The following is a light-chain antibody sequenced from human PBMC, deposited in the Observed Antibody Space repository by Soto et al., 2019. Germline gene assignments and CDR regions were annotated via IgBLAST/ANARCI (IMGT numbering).Light chain of an antibody. CDR2: EVT. Sequence: QSVLTQPASVSGSLGQSITISCTGTSSDVGGYNYVSWYQQHPGKAPKLMLYEVTIRPSGVSHRFSDSKSGNTASLTVSGLQAEDEADYYCSSYTSINTLVVFGGGTKLTVL. V-gene: IGLV2-14*01. CDR3: SSYTSINTLVV. J-gene: IGLJ2*01. CDR1: SSDVGGYNY.